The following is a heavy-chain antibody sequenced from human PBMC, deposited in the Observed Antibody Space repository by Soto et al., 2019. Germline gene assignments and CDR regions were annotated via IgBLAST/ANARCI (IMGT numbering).Heavy chain of an antibody. J-gene: IGHJ4*02. Sequence: QVQLVESGGGVVQPGRSLRLSCAASGLTFSSYGMHWVRQAPGKGLEWVAHISYDGSNKHYADSVQGRFTISRDTSKSTRFLQMDGLRTEDTAMYYCAKDTYDQDSSGYYVLDYWGQGTLVTVSS. D-gene: IGHD3-22*01. V-gene: IGHV3-30*18. CDR1: GLTFSSYG. CDR2: ISYDGSNK. CDR3: AKDTYDQDSSGYYVLDY.